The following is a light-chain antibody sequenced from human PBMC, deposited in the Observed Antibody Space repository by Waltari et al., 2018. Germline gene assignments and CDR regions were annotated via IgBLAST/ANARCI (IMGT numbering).Light chain of an antibody. V-gene: IGKV1-27*01. J-gene: IGKJ1*01. CDR2: EAD. CDR3: QKYNSAPRT. CDR1: QGISNY. Sequence: DIQMTQSPSSLSPSVGHRVTTTCRASQGISNYLAWYQQKPGKVPKLLIYEADILQAGVPSRFSGSGSETDFTLTISRLQPEDAAIYYCQKYNSAPRTFGQGTKVEIK.